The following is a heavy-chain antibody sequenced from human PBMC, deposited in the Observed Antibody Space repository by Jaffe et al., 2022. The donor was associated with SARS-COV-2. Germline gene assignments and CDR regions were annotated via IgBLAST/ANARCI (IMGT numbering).Heavy chain of an antibody. J-gene: IGHJ4*02. CDR1: GFTFSSYA. V-gene: IGHV3-30-3*01. Sequence: QVQLVESGGGVVQPGRSLRLSCAASGFTFSSYAMHWVRQAPGKGLEWVAVISYDGSNKYYADSVKGRFTISRDNSKNTLYLQMNSLRAEDTAVYYCAREGGELEPPDYWGQGTLVTVSS. CDR3: AREGGELEPPDY. D-gene: IGHD1-1*01. CDR2: ISYDGSNK.